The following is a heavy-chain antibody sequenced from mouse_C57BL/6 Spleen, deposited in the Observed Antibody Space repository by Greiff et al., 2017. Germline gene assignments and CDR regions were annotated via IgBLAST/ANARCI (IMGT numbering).Heavy chain of an antibody. CDR2: IDPETGGT. D-gene: IGHD1-1*01. V-gene: IGHV1-15*01. CDR3: TRHYYGSSSHFDY. CDR1: GYTFTDYE. Sequence: VQLVESGAELVRPGASVTLSCKASGYTFTDYEMHWVKQTPVHGLEWIGAIDPETGGTAYNQKFKGKAILTADKSSSTAYMELRSLTSEDSAVYYCTRHYYGSSSHFDYWGQGTTLTVSS. J-gene: IGHJ2*01.